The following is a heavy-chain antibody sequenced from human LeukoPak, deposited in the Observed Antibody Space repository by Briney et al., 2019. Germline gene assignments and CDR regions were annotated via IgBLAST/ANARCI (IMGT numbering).Heavy chain of an antibody. J-gene: IGHJ4*02. CDR2: INDDGSDT. CDR1: GFTFKLYW. CDR3: AKDMDSSSRGGGRFDY. Sequence: QSGGSLRLSCAASGFTFKLYWMHWVRQVPGKRPVWVSRINDDGSDTIYADSVRGRFTISRDDAKNTVYLQMNSLRAEDTALYYCAKDMDSSSRGGGRFDYWGQGTLVTVSS. V-gene: IGHV3-74*01. D-gene: IGHD6-13*01.